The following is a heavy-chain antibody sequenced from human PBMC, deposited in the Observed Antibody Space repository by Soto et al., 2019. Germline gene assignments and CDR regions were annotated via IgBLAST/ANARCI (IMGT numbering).Heavy chain of an antibody. D-gene: IGHD4-17*01. Sequence: EVQLVESGGGLVQPGESLKLSCAVSGFTFSGSAMHWVRQASGKGLEWVGRIRSKANNYATPYAASVKGRFTISRDDSKNTAYVQMNSLKSEYTAVYYCTRGYGDYVRDYWGQGTLVTVSS. CDR3: TRGYGDYVRDY. J-gene: IGHJ4*02. V-gene: IGHV3-73*01. CDR1: GFTFSGSA. CDR2: IRSKANNYAT.